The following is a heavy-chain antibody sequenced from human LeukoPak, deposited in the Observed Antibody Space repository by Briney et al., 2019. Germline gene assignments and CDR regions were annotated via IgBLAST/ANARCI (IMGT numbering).Heavy chain of an antibody. CDR3: AREGGYGVLAFDI. Sequence: SETLSLTCTVSGGSISSYYWSWIRQPPGKGLEWIGYIYYSGSTNYNPSLKSRVTISVDTSKNQFSLKLSSVTAADTAVYYCAREGGYGVLAFDIWGQGTMVTVSS. J-gene: IGHJ3*02. V-gene: IGHV4-59*01. D-gene: IGHD4-17*01. CDR2: IYYSGST. CDR1: GGSISSYY.